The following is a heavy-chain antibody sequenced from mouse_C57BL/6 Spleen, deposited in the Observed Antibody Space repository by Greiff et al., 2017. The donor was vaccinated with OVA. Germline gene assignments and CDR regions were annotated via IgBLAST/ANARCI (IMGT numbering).Heavy chain of an antibody. D-gene: IGHD1-1*01. Sequence: VQLQQPGAELVKPGASVKLSCKASGYTFTSYWMHWVKQRPGQGLEWIGMIHPNSGSTNYNEKFKSKATLTVDESSSTAYMQRSSLTSEDSAVYYCARGVTTVVATGNWYFDVWGTGTTVTVSS. V-gene: IGHV1-64*01. CDR2: IHPNSGST. CDR3: ARGVTTVVATGNWYFDV. CDR1: GYTFTSYW. J-gene: IGHJ1*03.